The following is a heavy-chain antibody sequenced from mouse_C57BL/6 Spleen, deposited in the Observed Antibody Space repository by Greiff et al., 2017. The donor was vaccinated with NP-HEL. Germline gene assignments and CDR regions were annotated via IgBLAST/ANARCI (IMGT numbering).Heavy chain of an antibody. CDR2: INPNNGGT. J-gene: IGHJ3*01. Sequence: EVQLQQSGPELVKPGASVKISCKASGYTFTDYYMNWVKQSHGKSLEWIGDINPNNGGTSYNQKFKGKATLTVDKSSSTAYMELRSLTSEDSAVYYCAFPYEYDEGFAYWGQGTLVTVSA. V-gene: IGHV1-26*01. CDR1: GYTFTDYY. CDR3: AFPYEYDEGFAY. D-gene: IGHD2-4*01.